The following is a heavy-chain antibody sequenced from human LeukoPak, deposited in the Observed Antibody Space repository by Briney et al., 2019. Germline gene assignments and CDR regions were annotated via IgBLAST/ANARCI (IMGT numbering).Heavy chain of an antibody. CDR3: ARVRYYYDSSTPYNWFDP. CDR1: GGSISSSSYY. CDR2: IYYSGST. Sequence: SETLSLTCTVSGGSISSSSYYWGWIRQPPGKGLEWIGSIYYSGSTYYNPSLKSRVTISVDTSKNQFSLKLSSVTAADTAVYYCARVRYYYDSSTPYNWFDPWGQGSLVTVSS. D-gene: IGHD3-22*01. J-gene: IGHJ5*02. V-gene: IGHV4-39*07.